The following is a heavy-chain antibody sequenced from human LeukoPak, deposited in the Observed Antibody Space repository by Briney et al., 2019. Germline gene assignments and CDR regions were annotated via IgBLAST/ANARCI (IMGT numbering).Heavy chain of an antibody. CDR1: GFTFSSYA. Sequence: PGGSLRLSCAASGFTFSSYAMHWVRQAPGKGLEWVAVMSYDGSNKYYADSVKGRFTISRDNSKNTLYLQMNSLRAEDTAVYYCARDIGSGGYFQHWGQGTLVTVSS. CDR2: MSYDGSNK. V-gene: IGHV3-30*04. J-gene: IGHJ1*01. CDR3: ARDIGSGGYFQH. D-gene: IGHD4-23*01.